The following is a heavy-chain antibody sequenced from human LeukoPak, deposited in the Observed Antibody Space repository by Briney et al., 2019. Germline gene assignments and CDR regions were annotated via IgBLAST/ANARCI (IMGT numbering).Heavy chain of an antibody. J-gene: IGHJ4*02. CDR3: ARERRILNDWLLWTVDY. CDR1: GFTFSSYG. CDR2: IWYDGSNK. D-gene: IGHD3-9*01. Sequence: GGSLRLSCAASGFTFSSYGMHWVRQAPGKGLEWVAVIWYDGSNKYYADSVKGRFTISRDNSKNTLYLQMNSLRAEDTAVYYCARERRILNDWLLWTVDYWGQGTLVTVSS. V-gene: IGHV3-33*01.